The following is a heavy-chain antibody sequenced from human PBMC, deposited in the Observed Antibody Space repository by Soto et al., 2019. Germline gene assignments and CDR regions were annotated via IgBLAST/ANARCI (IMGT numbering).Heavy chain of an antibody. CDR3: ARGRRMGYYGSGSDDFDY. J-gene: IGHJ4*02. CDR2: IYYSGST. Sequence: QVQLQESGPGLVKPSQTLSLTCTVSGGSISSGDYYWSWIRQPPGKCLEWIGYIYYSGSTYYNPSLQNRVNISVDTSKNQFTMKLSSVTAADTAVYYCARGRRMGYYGSGSDDFDYWGQGTLVTVSS. D-gene: IGHD3-10*01. V-gene: IGHV4-30-4*01. CDR1: GGSISSGDYY.